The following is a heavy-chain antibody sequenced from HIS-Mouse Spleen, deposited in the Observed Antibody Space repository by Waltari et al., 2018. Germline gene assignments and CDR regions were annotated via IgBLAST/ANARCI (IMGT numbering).Heavy chain of an antibody. J-gene: IGHJ4*02. CDR2: INHSGST. Sequence: QVQLQQWGAGLLKPSETLSLTCAVYGGSFSGYYWSWIRQPPGKGLEWIGEINHSGSTNYNPSHKSRVTISVDTSKNQFSLKLSSVTAADTAVYYCAGYNWNYGTDYWGQGTLVTVSS. V-gene: IGHV4-34*01. D-gene: IGHD1-7*01. CDR1: GGSFSGYY. CDR3: AGYNWNYGTDY.